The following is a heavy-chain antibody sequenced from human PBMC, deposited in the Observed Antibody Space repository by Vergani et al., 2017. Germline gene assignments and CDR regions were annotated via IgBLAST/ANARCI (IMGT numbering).Heavy chain of an antibody. CDR3: ARVSPTVTTAVVGAFDI. CDR1: GFTFSSYS. D-gene: IGHD4-17*01. CDR2: ISSSSSTI. V-gene: IGHV3-48*04. Sequence: EVQLVESGGGLVQPGGSLRLSCAASGFTFSSYSMNWVRQAPGKGREWVSYISSSSSTIYYADSVKGRLTISRDNAKTALYLQMNILRAEDTAVYYCARVSPTVTTAVVGAFDIWGQGTMVTVS. J-gene: IGHJ3*02.